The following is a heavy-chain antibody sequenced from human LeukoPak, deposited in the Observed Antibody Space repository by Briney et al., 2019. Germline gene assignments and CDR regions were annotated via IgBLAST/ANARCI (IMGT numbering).Heavy chain of an antibody. J-gene: IGHJ4*02. CDR2: IYTGGTT. CDR3: AREISRFGI. V-gene: IGHV3-66*01. Sequence: GGSLRLSCAAAVFTVSSSNYRNWVRQAPGKGLEWVSGIYTGGTTYYTDSVKGRFTISRDNPNNTLYLQMHSLRAEDTAVYYCAREISRFGIWGQGTLVTVSS. CDR1: VFTVSSSNY. D-gene: IGHD3-16*01.